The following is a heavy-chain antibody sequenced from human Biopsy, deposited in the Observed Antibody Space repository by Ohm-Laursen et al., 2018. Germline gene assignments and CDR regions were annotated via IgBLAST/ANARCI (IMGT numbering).Heavy chain of an antibody. D-gene: IGHD4-17*01. CDR2: INQSGSI. V-gene: IGHV4-34*08. CDR3: GNEVYGRDY. J-gene: IGHJ4*02. Sequence: SETLSLTCVVFGRTFSDYRWTWIRQPPGKGLEWIGQINQSGSINYNPSLKSRVTISADASKYEFSLRLTSVTAADTAVYFCGNEVYGRDYWGLGARVTVSS. CDR1: GRTFSDYR.